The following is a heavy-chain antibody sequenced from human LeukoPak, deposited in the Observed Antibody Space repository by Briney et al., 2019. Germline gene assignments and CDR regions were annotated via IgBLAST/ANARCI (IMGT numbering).Heavy chain of an antibody. J-gene: IGHJ4*02. V-gene: IGHV3-73*01. CDR2: VRSRANSYAT. D-gene: IGHD3-22*01. Sequence: GGSLRLSCAASGFTFSGSAMHWVRQASGKGLEWVGRVRSRANSYATTYAASVKGRFSISRDDSKNTAFLEMNSLKTEDTAVYYCTTHYYDSSGYHYGAFDYWGQGTLVTVSA. CDR1: GFTFSGSA. CDR3: TTHYYDSSGYHYGAFDY.